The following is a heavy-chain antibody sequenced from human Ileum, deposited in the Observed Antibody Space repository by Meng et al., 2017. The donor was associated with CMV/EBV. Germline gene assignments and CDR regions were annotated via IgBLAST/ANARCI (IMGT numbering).Heavy chain of an antibody. CDR1: GGSISGYH. CDR3: GRAGARGVPVDI. Sequence: QMQLEESSPGPVKPSETLSLTCAVSGGSISGYHLTWIRKPAGKGLEWIGRLRTSGTTDHNPSLMSRVTLSIDTSKNQFSLKLTSVTAADTAVYYCGRAGARGVPVDIWGQGTLVTVSS. D-gene: IGHD3-10*01. CDR2: LRTSGTT. V-gene: IGHV4-4*07. J-gene: IGHJ4*02.